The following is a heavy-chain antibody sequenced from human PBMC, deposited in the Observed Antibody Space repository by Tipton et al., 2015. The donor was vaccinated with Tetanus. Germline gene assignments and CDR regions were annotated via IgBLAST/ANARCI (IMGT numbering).Heavy chain of an antibody. CDR1: GGSVSRSSHY. V-gene: IGHV4-61*01. CDR2: IYHNGAT. CDR3: ARANNDYPKKGPFDY. J-gene: IGHJ4*02. Sequence: TLSLTCTVSGGSVSRSSHYWCWIRQPPGKPLEWVGYIYHNGATNYHPSLKSRLAISADTSKNQFSLNLRSVITADTAVYYCARANNDYPKKGPFDYWGQGILVIVSS. D-gene: IGHD5-12*01.